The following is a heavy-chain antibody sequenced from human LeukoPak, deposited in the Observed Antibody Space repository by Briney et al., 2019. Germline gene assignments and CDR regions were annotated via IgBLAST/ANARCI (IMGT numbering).Heavy chain of an antibody. CDR3: ARRTSYYYYDSSGYANWFDP. CDR2: INHSGST. CDR1: GGSFSGYY. V-gene: IGHV4-34*01. Sequence: SETLSLTCAVYGGSFSGYYWSWIRQPPGKGLEWIGEINHSGSTNYNPSLKSRVTISVDTSKNQFSLKLSSVTAADTAVYYCARRTSYYYYDSSGYANWFDPWGQGTLVTVSS. D-gene: IGHD3-22*01. J-gene: IGHJ5*02.